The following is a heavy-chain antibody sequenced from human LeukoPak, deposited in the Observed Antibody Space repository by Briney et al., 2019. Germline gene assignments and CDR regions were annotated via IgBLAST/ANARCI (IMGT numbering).Heavy chain of an antibody. CDR2: IYYSGST. CDR1: GGSISSYY. J-gene: IGHJ3*02. D-gene: IGHD6-13*01. CDR3: ARVMQQQLMAFDI. V-gene: IGHV4-59*01. Sequence: SETLSLTCTVSGGSISSYYWSWIRQPPGKGLEWIGYIYYSGSTNYNPSLKSRVAISVDTSKNQFSLKLSSVTAADTAVYYCARVMQQQLMAFDIWGQGTMVTVSS.